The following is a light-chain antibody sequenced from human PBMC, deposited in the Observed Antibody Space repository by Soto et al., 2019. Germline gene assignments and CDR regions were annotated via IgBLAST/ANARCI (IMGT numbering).Light chain of an antibody. V-gene: IGKV3-15*01. CDR2: GAS. CDR1: QSVSSD. Sequence: EILMTQSPATLSVSPGERATLSCRASQSVSSDLAWYQHKNGQAPRLLMYGASTRDTGIPARFSGRGSGTEFTLTFSRLQSVDFEVYYCQQYDNWPQTFGQGTKVDIK. J-gene: IGKJ1*01. CDR3: QQYDNWPQT.